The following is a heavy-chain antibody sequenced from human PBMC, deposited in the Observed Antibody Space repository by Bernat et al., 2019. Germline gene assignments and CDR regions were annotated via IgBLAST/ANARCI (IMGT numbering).Heavy chain of an antibody. CDR2: ISRISSHI. J-gene: IGHJ5*02. CDR1: GFTFSDFS. V-gene: IGHV3-21*05. CDR3: AGEPAESPTRNWFDP. Sequence: EMQLVESGGGLVKPGGSLRLSCTASGFTFSDFSMKWVRQAPGKGLEWLSYISRISSHIYYEDSVKGRFTISRDNAKSTLYLQMNSLRADDTAVYYCAGEPAESPTRNWFDPCGQGTLVTVSS.